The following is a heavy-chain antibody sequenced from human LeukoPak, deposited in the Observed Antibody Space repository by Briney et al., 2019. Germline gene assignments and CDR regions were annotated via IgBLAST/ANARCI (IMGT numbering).Heavy chain of an antibody. CDR1: GFPFSSYW. D-gene: IGHD4-17*01. J-gene: IGHJ4*02. CDR3: ARDRGHDYGDHASDY. CDR2: ISYDGSNK. Sequence: GGSLRLSCVASGFPFSSYWMTWVRQAPGKGLEWVAVISYDGSNKYYADSVKGRFTISRDNSKNTLYLQMNSLRAEDTAVYYCARDRGHDYGDHASDYWGQGTLVTVSS. V-gene: IGHV3-30-3*01.